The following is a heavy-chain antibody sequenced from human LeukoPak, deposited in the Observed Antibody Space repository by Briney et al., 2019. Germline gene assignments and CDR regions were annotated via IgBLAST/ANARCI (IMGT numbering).Heavy chain of an antibody. J-gene: IGHJ4*02. Sequence: SETLSLTCTVSGGSISSYYWSWIRQPPGEGLEWIGYIYYSGSTNYNPSLKSRVTISVDTSKNQFSPKLSSVTAADTAVYYCARENRGADSYGIGYWGQGTLVTVSS. CDR1: GGSISSYY. D-gene: IGHD5-18*01. CDR2: IYYSGST. V-gene: IGHV4-59*01. CDR3: ARENRGADSYGIGY.